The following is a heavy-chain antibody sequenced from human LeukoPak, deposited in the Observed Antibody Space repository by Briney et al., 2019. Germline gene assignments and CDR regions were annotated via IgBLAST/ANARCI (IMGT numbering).Heavy chain of an antibody. CDR2: IYYSGST. CDR3: ARHGTTGANLNWFDP. J-gene: IGHJ5*02. Sequence: SETLSLTCTVSGGSISSYYWRWIRQPPGKGLDWIGYIYYSGSTNYNPSLKSRVTLSVDTSKNQFSLRVSSATAADTAVYYCARHGTTGANLNWFDPWGQGTLVTVSS. V-gene: IGHV4-59*01. D-gene: IGHD1-1*01. CDR1: GGSISSYY.